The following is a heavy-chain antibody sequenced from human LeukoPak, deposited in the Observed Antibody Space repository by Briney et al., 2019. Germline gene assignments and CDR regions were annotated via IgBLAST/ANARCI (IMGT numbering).Heavy chain of an antibody. CDR1: GFAFSSYA. D-gene: IGHD6-25*01. J-gene: IGHJ4*02. Sequence: GGFLRLSCAASGFAFSSYAMTWVRQAPGKGLEWVSAISGSGGSTFYADSVKGRFTISRDNSKNTLYLQMNSLRAEDTAVYYCAKVPAAMKVFDYWGQGTLVTASS. V-gene: IGHV3-23*01. CDR3: AKVPAAMKVFDY. CDR2: ISGSGGST.